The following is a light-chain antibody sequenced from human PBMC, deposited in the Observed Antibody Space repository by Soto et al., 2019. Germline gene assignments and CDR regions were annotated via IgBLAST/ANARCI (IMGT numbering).Light chain of an antibody. J-gene: IGKJ3*01. CDR1: QNIGDW. CDR2: KAS. Sequence: DIQMTQSPSTLSASVADTVTITCRASQNIGDWLAWYQQKPGKAPKLLIYKASSLESGVPSRFSGSGSGTEFTLNISSLQPDDFATYYCQQYNLYSTFGPGTRVEIK. CDR3: QQYNLYST. V-gene: IGKV1-5*03.